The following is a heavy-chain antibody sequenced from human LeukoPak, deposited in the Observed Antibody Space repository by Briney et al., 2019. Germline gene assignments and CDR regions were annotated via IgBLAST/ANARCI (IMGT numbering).Heavy chain of an antibody. J-gene: IGHJ4*02. CDR1: GFTFSSYS. D-gene: IGHD6-19*01. CDR2: ISSEGSVT. Sequence: GGSLRLSCVASGFTFSSYSMHWVRQAPRKGLVWVSRISSEGSVTNYADSVKGRFTISRDNAKNTLYLEMNNLRADDTAVYFCARVPGSGWFTAVDYWGQGTLVSVSS. V-gene: IGHV3-74*01. CDR3: ARVPGSGWFTAVDY.